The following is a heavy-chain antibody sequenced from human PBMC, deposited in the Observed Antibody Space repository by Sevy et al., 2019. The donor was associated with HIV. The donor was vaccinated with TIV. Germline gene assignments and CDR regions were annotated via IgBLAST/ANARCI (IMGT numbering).Heavy chain of an antibody. CDR3: AKDFTGYNGMDV. D-gene: IGHD3-9*01. V-gene: IGHV3-30*01. CDR1: GFTFSNYA. J-gene: IGHJ6*02. CDR2: ISYDGTNK. Sequence: GGSLRLSCAASGFTFSNYAMYWVRRAPGRGLEWMTVISYDGTNKYSADSVKGRFTISRDNSKNMLYLQINSLRAEDTAVYYCAKDFTGYNGMDVWGQGTMVTVSS.